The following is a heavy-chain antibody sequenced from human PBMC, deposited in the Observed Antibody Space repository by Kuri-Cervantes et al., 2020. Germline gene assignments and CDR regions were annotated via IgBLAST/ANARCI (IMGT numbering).Heavy chain of an antibody. J-gene: IGHJ6*03. CDR2: IRYDGSNK. Sequence: GESLKISCAASGFTFYRHSMNWVRQAPGKGLEWVAFIRYDGSNKYYADSVKGRFTISRDNSKNTLYLQMNSMRAEDTAVYYCARGVGATPYYYYYYMDVWGKGTTVTVSS. CDR3: ARGVGATPYYYYYYMDV. V-gene: IGHV3-30*02. D-gene: IGHD1-26*01. CDR1: GFTFYRHS.